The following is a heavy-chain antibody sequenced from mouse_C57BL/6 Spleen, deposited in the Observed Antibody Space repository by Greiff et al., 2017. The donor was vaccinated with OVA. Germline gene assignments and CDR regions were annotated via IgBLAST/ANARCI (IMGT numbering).Heavy chain of an antibody. D-gene: IGHD3-3*01. CDR2: IGYDGSY. V-gene: IGHV3-6*01. CDR3: AGNCCGEGDALDY. Sequence: EVQLQESGPGLVKPSPSLSLPCSVTGYSITSGYYWNWIRQFPGNKLDWMGYIGYDGSYNYNPSLKNRISFTLDTSTNPSYLQFHSVTSEDTSAYYCAGNCCGEGDALDYWGQGTSVIVSS. J-gene: IGHJ4*01. CDR1: GYSITSGYY.